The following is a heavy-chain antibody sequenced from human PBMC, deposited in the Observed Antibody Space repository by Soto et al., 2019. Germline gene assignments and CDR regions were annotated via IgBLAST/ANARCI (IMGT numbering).Heavy chain of an antibody. Sequence: QLLESGGGLVQSGGSLRLSCAASGFTFGNFAMSWVRQAPGKGLEWVSGIGGRGTTFYADSVKGRFTISSDNSRSTLHLQMNSLGAEAMAVYYCAKFRGMTYGEYHLDYWCQGTLVTVSS. CDR2: IGGRGTT. CDR1: GFTFGNFA. V-gene: IGHV3-23*01. J-gene: IGHJ4*02. D-gene: IGHD4-17*01. CDR3: AKFRGMTYGEYHLDY.